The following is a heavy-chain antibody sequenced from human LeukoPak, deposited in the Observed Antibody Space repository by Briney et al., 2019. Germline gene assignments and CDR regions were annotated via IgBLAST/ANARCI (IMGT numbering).Heavy chain of an antibody. D-gene: IGHD2-8*01. CDR3: AREQDCTNGVCYFYGMDV. CDR1: GFTFSSYG. Sequence: PGGSLRLSCAASGFTFSSYGMHWVRQAPGKGLEWVAVIWYDGSNKYYADSVKGRFTISRDNSKNTLYLQMNSLRAEGTAVYYCAREQDCTNGVCYFYGMDVWGQGTTVTVSS. J-gene: IGHJ6*02. V-gene: IGHV3-33*01. CDR2: IWYDGSNK.